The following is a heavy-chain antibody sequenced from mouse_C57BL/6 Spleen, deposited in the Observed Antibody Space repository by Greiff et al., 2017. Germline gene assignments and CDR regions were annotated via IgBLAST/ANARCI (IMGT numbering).Heavy chain of an antibody. CDR3: ASPYYSNPAWFAY. CDR1: GFTFSDYG. J-gene: IGHJ3*01. D-gene: IGHD2-5*01. CDR2: ISSGSSTI. Sequence: EVKLVESGGGLVKPGGSLKLSCAASGFTFSDYGMHWVRQAPEKGLEWVAYISSGSSTIYYADTVKGRFTISRDNAKNTLFLQMTSLRSEDTAMXYCASPYYSNPAWFAYWGQGTLVTVSA. V-gene: IGHV5-17*01.